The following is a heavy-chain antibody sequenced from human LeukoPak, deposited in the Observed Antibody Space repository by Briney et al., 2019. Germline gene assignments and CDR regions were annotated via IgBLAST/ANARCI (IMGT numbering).Heavy chain of an antibody. CDR2: ISGSGGRT. CDR1: GFTFSSYA. V-gene: IGHV3-23*01. J-gene: IGHJ4*02. CDR3: AKGNGDHAIHPDY. D-gene: IGHD4-17*01. Sequence: GSLRLSCAASGFTFSSYAMSWVRQAPGKGLEWVSAISGSGGRTYYADSVKGRFTISRDNSKNTLYLQMNSLRADDTAVYYCAKGNGDHAIHPDYWGQGTLDTVSS.